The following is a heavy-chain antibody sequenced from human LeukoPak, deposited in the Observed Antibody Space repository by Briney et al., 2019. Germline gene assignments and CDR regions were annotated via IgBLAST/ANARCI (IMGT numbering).Heavy chain of an antibody. J-gene: IGHJ4*02. CDR3: ARSADSSGYYYYFDY. D-gene: IGHD3-22*01. Sequence: SETLSLTCAVYGGSFSGYYWSWIRQPPGKGLEWIGEINHNGSTNYNPSLKSRVTISVDTSKNQFSLKLSSVTAADTAVYYCARSADSSGYYYYFDYWGQGTLVTVSS. V-gene: IGHV4-34*01. CDR2: INHNGST. CDR1: GGSFSGYY.